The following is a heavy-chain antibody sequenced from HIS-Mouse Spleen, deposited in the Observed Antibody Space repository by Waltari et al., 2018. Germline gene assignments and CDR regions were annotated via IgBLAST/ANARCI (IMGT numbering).Heavy chain of an antibody. D-gene: IGHD3-3*01. V-gene: IGHV4-39*07. CDR3: ARDTIFGVVIIRAFDI. Sequence: QLQLQESGPGLVKPSETLSLTCTVSGGSISSSSYYWGWIRQPPGKGLEWIGSIYYSGSTYYNPALKSRVTISVDTSKNQFALKLSSVTAADTAVYYCARDTIFGVVIIRAFDIWGQGTMVTVSS. J-gene: IGHJ3*02. CDR1: GGSISSSSYY. CDR2: IYYSGST.